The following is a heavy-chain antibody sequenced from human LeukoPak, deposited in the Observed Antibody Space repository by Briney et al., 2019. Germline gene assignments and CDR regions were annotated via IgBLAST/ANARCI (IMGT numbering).Heavy chain of an antibody. J-gene: IGHJ5*02. D-gene: IGHD5-18*01. CDR2: ISGSGGST. V-gene: IGHV3-23*01. CDR3: AKHLRYSYGYSWFDP. CDR1: GFTFSSYA. Sequence: GGSLRLSCAASGFTFSSYAMSWVRQAPGKGLEWVSAISGSGGSTYYADSVKGRFTISRDNSKNTRYLQMNSLRAEDTAVYYCAKHLRYSYGYSWFDPWGQGTLVTVSS.